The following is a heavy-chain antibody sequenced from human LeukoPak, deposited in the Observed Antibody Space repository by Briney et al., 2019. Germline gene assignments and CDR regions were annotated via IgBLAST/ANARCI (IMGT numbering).Heavy chain of an antibody. V-gene: IGHV3-33*06. CDR3: AKDSQYYDFWSGYYTVRYFDY. CDR2: IWYDGSNK. Sequence: GGSLRLSCAAPGFTFSSYGMHWVRQAPGKGLEWVAVIWYDGSNKYYADSVKGRFTISRDNSKNTLYLQMNSLRAEDTAVYYCAKDSQYYDFWSGYYTVRYFDYWGQGTLVTVSS. CDR1: GFTFSSYG. D-gene: IGHD3-3*01. J-gene: IGHJ4*02.